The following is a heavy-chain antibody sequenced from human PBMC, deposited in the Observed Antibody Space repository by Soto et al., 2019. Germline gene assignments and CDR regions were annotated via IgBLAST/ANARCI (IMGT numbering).Heavy chain of an antibody. CDR3: ARLLYEDYGSIFFFDY. CDR2: IYYSGST. CDR1: GGSISSYY. Sequence: SETLSLTCTVSGGSISSYYWGWIRQPPGKGLEWIGSIYYSGSTYYNPSLKSRDTISVDTSKNQFSLKLSSVTAADTAVYYCARLLYEDYGSIFFFDYWGQGTLVTVSS. J-gene: IGHJ4*02. D-gene: IGHD3-16*01. V-gene: IGHV4-39*01.